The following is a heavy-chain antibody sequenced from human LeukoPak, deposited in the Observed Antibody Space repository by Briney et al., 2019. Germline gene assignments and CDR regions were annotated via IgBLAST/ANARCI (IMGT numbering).Heavy chain of an antibody. CDR3: ARGGFGLGVGSTKGLNWLDP. CDR2: INPSGGTT. CDR1: GYTFSNYY. V-gene: IGHV1-46*01. D-gene: IGHD1-26*01. J-gene: IGHJ5*02. Sequence: VASVTVSCKASGYTFSNYYMHWVRQAPGQGLEWMGIINPSGGTTSYAQKFRGRVTMTSDTSTSTVYMELRSLRSEETAVYYCARGGFGLGVGSTKGLNWLDPWGQGTLVTVSS.